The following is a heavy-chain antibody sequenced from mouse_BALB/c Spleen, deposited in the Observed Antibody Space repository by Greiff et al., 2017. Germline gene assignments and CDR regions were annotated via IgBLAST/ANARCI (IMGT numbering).Heavy chain of an antibody. CDR2: INPGSGGT. CDR3: ARGYDGSFDY. CDR1: GYAFTNYL. V-gene: IGHV1-54*01. D-gene: IGHD2-3*01. Sequence: VQVVESGAELVRPGTSVKVSCKASGYAFTNYLIEWVKQRPGQGLEWIGVINPGSGGTNYNEKFKGKATLTADKSSSTAYMQLSSLTSDDSAVYFCARGYDGSFDYWGQGTTLTVSS. J-gene: IGHJ2*01.